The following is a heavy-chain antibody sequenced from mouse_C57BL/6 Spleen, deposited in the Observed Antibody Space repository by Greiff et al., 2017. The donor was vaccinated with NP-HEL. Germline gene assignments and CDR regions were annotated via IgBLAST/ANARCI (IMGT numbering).Heavy chain of an antibody. CDR2: ISNGGGST. V-gene: IGHV5-12*01. J-gene: IGHJ1*03. CDR1: GFTFSDYY. D-gene: IGHD1-1*01. Sequence: EVQLVESGGGLVQPGGSLKLSCAASGFTFSDYYMYWVRQTPEKRLEWVAYISNGGGSTYYPDTVKGRFTISRDNAKNTLYLQMSRLKSEDTAMYYCASLYYGSSYGYFDVWGTGTTVTVSS. CDR3: ASLYYGSSYGYFDV.